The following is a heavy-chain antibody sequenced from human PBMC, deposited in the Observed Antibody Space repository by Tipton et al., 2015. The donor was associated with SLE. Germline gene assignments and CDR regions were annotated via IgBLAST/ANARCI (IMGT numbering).Heavy chain of an antibody. D-gene: IGHD5-18*01. J-gene: IGHJ4*02. V-gene: IGHV3-7*04. CDR2: IREDGGEK. CDR3: ARGKQLWDY. CDR1: GVTFSTYW. Sequence: SGVTFSTYWMSWVRQAPGKGLEWVANIREDGGEKYYVDSVKGRFTISRDNSKNSLYLQLNSLRAEDTALYYCARGKQLWDYWGQGTLVTVSS.